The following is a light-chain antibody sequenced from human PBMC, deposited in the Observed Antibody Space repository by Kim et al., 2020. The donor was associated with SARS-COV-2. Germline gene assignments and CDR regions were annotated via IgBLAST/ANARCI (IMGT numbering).Light chain of an antibody. V-gene: IGKV1-39*01. CDR3: QLSYTTPA. CDR2: AAS. Sequence: LSASVRDRVTITCRTSQSISNYLNWYQHKPGKAPKLLIYAASTLESGDPSRFSGSGSETDFTLSIDSLQPEDFATYYCQLSYTTPAFGGGTKLEI. J-gene: IGKJ4*01. CDR1: QSISNY.